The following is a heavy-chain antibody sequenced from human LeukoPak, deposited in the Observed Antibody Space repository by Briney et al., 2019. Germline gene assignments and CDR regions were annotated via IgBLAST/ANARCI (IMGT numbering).Heavy chain of an antibody. CDR1: GYTFTGYY. Sequence: GASVKVSCKASGYTFTGYYLHWVRQAPGQGLECMGWINSNSGGTHYARKFQGRVTMTRNTSISTANVELSSLRYEDTAVYYCARVGSVVVRGVREGWFDPWGQGTLVTVSS. CDR2: INSNSGGT. CDR3: ARVGSVVVRGVREGWFDP. J-gene: IGHJ5*02. V-gene: IGHV1-2*02. D-gene: IGHD3-10*01.